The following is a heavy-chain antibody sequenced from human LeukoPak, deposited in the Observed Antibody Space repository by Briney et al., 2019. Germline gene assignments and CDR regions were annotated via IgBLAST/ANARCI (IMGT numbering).Heavy chain of an antibody. J-gene: IGHJ5*01. CDR3: ARVSILTIAPDS. CDR2: ISSSSGTI. CDR1: GFTFSSYA. D-gene: IGHD3-9*01. V-gene: IGHV3-48*02. Sequence: PGGSLRLSCAASGFTFSSYAMNWVRQAPGKGLEWLSYISSSSGTIYYADSVKGRFTISRDNAKNSLYLQMNSLRDEDTAVYYCARVSILTIAPDSWGQGTLVTVSS.